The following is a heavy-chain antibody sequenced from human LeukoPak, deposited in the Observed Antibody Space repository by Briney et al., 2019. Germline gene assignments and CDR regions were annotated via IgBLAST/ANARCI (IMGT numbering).Heavy chain of an antibody. J-gene: IGHJ6*04. Sequence: GGSLRLSCAASGFTFSSYAMHWVRQAPGKGLEWVAVISYDGSNKYYADSVKGRFTISRDNSKNTLYLQMNSLRAEDTAVYYCARAGDYYGSGSNYYYYGMDVWGKGTTVTVSS. CDR3: ARAGDYYGSGSNYYYYGMDV. V-gene: IGHV3-30*04. CDR2: ISYDGSNK. D-gene: IGHD3-10*01. CDR1: GFTFSSYA.